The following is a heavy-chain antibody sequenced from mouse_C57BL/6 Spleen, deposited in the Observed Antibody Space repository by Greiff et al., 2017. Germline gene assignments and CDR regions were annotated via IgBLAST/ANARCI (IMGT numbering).Heavy chain of an antibody. D-gene: IGHD4-1*01. CDR2: IRNKANGYTT. Sequence: DVQLVESGGGLVQPGGSLSLSCAASGFTFTDYYMSWVRQPPGKALEWLGFIRNKANGYTTEYSASVKGRFTISRDNSQSILYLQMNALRAEDSATYYCARYLTGYYFDYWGQGTTLTVSS. CDR3: ARYLTGYYFDY. CDR1: GFTFTDYY. J-gene: IGHJ2*01. V-gene: IGHV7-3*01.